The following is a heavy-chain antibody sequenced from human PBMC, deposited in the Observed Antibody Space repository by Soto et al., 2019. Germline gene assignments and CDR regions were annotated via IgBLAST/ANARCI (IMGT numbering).Heavy chain of an antibody. V-gene: IGHV3-30*18. CDR1: GFTFSSYG. Sequence: PGGSLRLSCAASGFTFSSYGMHWVRQAPGKGLEWVAVISYDGSNKYYADSVKGRFTISRDNSKNTLYLQMNSLRAEDTAVYYCAKGRGHYDILTGTDYWGQGTLVTVSS. CDR2: ISYDGSNK. D-gene: IGHD3-9*01. J-gene: IGHJ4*02. CDR3: AKGRGHYDILTGTDY.